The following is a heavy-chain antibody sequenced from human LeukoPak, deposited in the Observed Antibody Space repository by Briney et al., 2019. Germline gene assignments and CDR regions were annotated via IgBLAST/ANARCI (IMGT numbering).Heavy chain of an antibody. J-gene: IGHJ3*02. CDR3: AREGTTTTVIQTDAFDI. CDR2: INHSGST. V-gene: IGHV4-34*01. D-gene: IGHD4-17*01. Sequence: PSETLSLTCAVYGGSFSGYYWSWIRQPPGKGLEWIGEINHSGSTNYNPSLKSRVTISVDTSKNQFSLKLSSVTAADTAVYYCAREGTTTTVIQTDAFDIWGQGTMVTVSP. CDR1: GGSFSGYY.